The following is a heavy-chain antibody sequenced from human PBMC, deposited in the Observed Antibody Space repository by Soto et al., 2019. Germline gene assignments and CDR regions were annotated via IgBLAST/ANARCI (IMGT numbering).Heavy chain of an antibody. V-gene: IGHV4-38-2*01. CDR1: GYSIASGYY. CDR2: IYHAGSV. CDR3: ARTFDYYGMDV. J-gene: IGHJ6*02. Sequence: LSETLSLTCVVSGYSIASGYYWAWIRQSPGKGLEWIGSIYHAGSVYYNPSLNSRVAVSLDTSKNHFSLKLTSVTAADTAVYYCARTFDYYGMDVWGQGTTVTVSS.